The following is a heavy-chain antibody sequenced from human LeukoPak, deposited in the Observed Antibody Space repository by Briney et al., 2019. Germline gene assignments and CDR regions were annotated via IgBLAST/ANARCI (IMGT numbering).Heavy chain of an antibody. CDR2: ISSSSSYI. CDR3: ARDGHGDFWRARRTYYMDV. V-gene: IGHV3-21*01. CDR1: GFTFNTHI. D-gene: IGHD3-3*01. J-gene: IGHJ6*03. Sequence: GGSLRLSCAASGFTFNTHIVNWVRQAPGKGLGWVSSISSSSSYIYYADSVKGRFTISRDNAKNSLYLQMNSLRAEDTAVYYCARDGHGDFWRARRTYYMDVWGKGTTVTVSS.